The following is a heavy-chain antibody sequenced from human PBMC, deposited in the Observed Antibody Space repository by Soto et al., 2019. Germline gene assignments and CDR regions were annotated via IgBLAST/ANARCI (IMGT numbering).Heavy chain of an antibody. V-gene: IGHV4-59*08. CDR1: GGSISSYY. J-gene: IGHJ6*02. Sequence: SEALSLTCTVSGGSISSYYWSWIRQPPGKGLEWIGYIYYSGSTNYNPSLKSRVTISVDTSKNQFSLKLSSVTAADTAVYYCARHSTHDYGDPYYYYYGMDVWGQGTTVTVS. CDR3: ARHSTHDYGDPYYYYYGMDV. D-gene: IGHD4-17*01. CDR2: IYYSGST.